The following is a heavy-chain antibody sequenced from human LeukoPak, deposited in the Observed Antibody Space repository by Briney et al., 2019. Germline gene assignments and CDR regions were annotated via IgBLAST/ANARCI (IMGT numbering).Heavy chain of an antibody. CDR2: ISSSSSTI. Sequence: GGSLRLSCAAPGFTFSSYNMNWVRQAPGKGLEWVSYISSSSSTIYYADSVKGRFTVSRDNAKNSLYLQMNSLRDEDTAVYYCARDGVVGVTGFGSYWGQGTLVTVSS. V-gene: IGHV3-48*02. J-gene: IGHJ4*02. D-gene: IGHD1-26*01. CDR3: ARDGVVGVTGFGSY. CDR1: GFTFSSYN.